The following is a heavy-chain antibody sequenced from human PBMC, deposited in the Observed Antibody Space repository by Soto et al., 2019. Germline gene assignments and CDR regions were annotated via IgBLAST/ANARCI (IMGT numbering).Heavy chain of an antibody. Sequence: ASVKVSCKASGYTFTSYGISWVRQAPGQGLEWMGWISAYNGNTNYAQKLQGRVTMTTDTSTSTAYMELRSLRSDDTAVYYCARSSGSYYYYGMDVWGQGTTVTVSS. CDR3: ARSSGSYYYYGMDV. CDR1: GYTFTSYG. D-gene: IGHD1-26*01. J-gene: IGHJ6*02. CDR2: ISAYNGNT. V-gene: IGHV1-18*01.